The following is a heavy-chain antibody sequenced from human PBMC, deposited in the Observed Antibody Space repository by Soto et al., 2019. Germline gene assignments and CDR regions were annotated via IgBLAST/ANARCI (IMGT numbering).Heavy chain of an antibody. D-gene: IGHD3-10*01. V-gene: IGHV4-31*03. Sequence: QVQLQESGPGLVKPSQTLSLTCTVSGDSISSGGYYWSWIRQHPGKGLEWIGYIYYSGRTYYSPSLKSRVTISEDTSKNQFSLKMSPVTAADTAVYYCARVVDGSGSYYFQHWGQGTLVTVSS. CDR3: ARVVDGSGSYYFQH. CDR2: IYYSGRT. J-gene: IGHJ1*01. CDR1: GDSISSGGYY.